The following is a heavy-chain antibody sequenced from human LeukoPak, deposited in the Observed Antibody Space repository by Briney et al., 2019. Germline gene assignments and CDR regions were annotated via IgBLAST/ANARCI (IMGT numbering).Heavy chain of an antibody. CDR1: GFTFSDYY. CDR3: ARDVIWFGELSGGFDI. CDR2: ISSSGGTI. V-gene: IGHV3-11*01. D-gene: IGHD3-10*01. J-gene: IGHJ3*02. Sequence: PGGSLRLSCAASGFTFSDYYMSWIRQAPGKGLECVSYISSSGGTIYHADSVRGRFTISRDNAKNSLYLQMNSLRAEDTAVYYCARDVIWFGELSGGFDIWGQGTMVTVSS.